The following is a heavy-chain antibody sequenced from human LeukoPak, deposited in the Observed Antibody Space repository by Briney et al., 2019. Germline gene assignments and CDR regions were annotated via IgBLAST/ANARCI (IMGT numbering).Heavy chain of an antibody. D-gene: IGHD3-10*01. CDR2: INPSGGST. J-gene: IGHJ4*02. Sequence: ASVKVSCKASGYTFTTYYIHWVRQAPGQGLEWMGMINPSGGSTSYAQKFQVRVTMASDTSTSTVYMELSSLRSDDTAVYYCARAYGSGSSYHPDYWGQGTLVTVSS. V-gene: IGHV1-46*01. CDR3: ARAYGSGSSYHPDY. CDR1: GYTFTTYY.